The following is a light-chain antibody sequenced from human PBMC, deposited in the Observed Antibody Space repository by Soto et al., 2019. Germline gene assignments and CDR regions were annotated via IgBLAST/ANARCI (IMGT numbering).Light chain of an antibody. Sequence: QSVLAQPPSASGTPGQRVTISCSGSNSNIGRNDITWYQQVPGTAPQCLIYSNDQRPSGVPDRISGSRSGTSASLAISGLQSGEEAEYYCAAWDDNLRARVFGGGTKVTVL. CDR3: AAWDDNLRARV. J-gene: IGLJ2*01. V-gene: IGLV1-44*01. CDR1: NSNIGRND. CDR2: SND.